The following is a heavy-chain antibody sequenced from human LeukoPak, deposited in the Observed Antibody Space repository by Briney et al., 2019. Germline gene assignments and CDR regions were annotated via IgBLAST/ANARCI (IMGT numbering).Heavy chain of an antibody. J-gene: IGHJ4*02. CDR1: GFTFSDYY. CDR3: ARDREGSGWYSDFDY. Sequence: PGGSLRLSCAASGFTFSDYYMSWIRQAPGKGLEWVSYISSSGSTIYYADSVKGRFTISRDNAKNSLYLQLNSLRAEDTAVYYCARDREGSGWYSDFDYWGQGTLVTVSS. D-gene: IGHD6-19*01. CDR2: ISSSGSTI. V-gene: IGHV3-11*04.